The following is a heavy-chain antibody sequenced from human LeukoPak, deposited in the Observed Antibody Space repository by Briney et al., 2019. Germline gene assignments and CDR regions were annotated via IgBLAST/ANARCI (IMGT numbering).Heavy chain of an antibody. Sequence: SETLSLTCTVWGGSFSSSWGWGRPPPGKGVGWIGSVYYSGSTDYNPTLKSRVTISVDTSKPHFSLNLSSVTAADTALYYCARHARSGCSSPRCYSDYWGQGTLVTVSS. CDR3: ARHARSGCSSPRCYSDY. V-gene: IGHV4-39*01. J-gene: IGHJ4*02. D-gene: IGHD2-2*01. CDR2: VYYSGST. CDR1: GGSFSSS.